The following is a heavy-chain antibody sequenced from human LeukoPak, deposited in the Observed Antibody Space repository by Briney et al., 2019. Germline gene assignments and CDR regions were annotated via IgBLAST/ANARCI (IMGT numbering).Heavy chain of an antibody. Sequence: GGSRRLSCAASGFTFSSYAMSWVRQAPGKGLEWVSAISGSGGSTYYADSVKGRFTISRDNSKNTLYLQMNSLRAEDTAVYYXXXXXXXXXXXXXXXXYYYYYGMDVWGQGTTVTVSS. CDR3: XXXXXXXXXXXXXXXYYYYYGMDV. J-gene: IGHJ6*02. CDR2: ISGSGGST. CDR1: GFTFSSYA. V-gene: IGHV3-23*01.